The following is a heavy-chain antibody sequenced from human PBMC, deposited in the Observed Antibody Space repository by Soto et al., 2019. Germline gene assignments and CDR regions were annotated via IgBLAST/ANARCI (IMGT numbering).Heavy chain of an antibody. V-gene: IGHV3-30-3*01. CDR2: ISYVGINK. CDR3: AREIYDFWSGYFPNSHKAPLGMDV. J-gene: IGHJ6*02. D-gene: IGHD3-3*01. CDR1: GFTFSSYA. Sequence: GGSLRLSCAASGFTFSSYAMHWVRQAPGKGLEWVAVISYVGINKYYAVSVKGRFTISRDNSKNTLYLQMNSLRVEDTAVYYCAREIYDFWSGYFPNSHKAPLGMDVWGQGTTVTVSS.